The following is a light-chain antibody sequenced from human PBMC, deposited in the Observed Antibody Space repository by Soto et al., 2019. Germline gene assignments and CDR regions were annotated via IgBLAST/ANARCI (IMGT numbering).Light chain of an antibody. V-gene: IGKV3-20*01. CDR3: QQYGT. CDR2: GAS. CDR1: PSVSGSN. J-gene: IGKJ1*01. Sequence: IVFTQAPCSLSLSTGERATLSCRASPSVSGSNLAWYQQKPGPAPRLVIYGASSRDPGTPDRFSGSGSGTDFPLTISRLEPQDFAVYYCQQYGTFGQGTKVDIK.